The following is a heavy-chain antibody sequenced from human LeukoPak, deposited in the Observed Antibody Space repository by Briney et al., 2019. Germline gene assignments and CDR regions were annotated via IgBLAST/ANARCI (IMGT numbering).Heavy chain of an antibody. CDR1: GFTFSSYE. Sequence: GGSLRLSCAASGFTFSSYEMNWVRQAPGKGLEWVSYISSSGSTIYYADSVKGRFTISRDNDKNSLYLQMNSLRAEDTAVYYCAREAQQLVRAGFDYWGQGTLVTVSS. V-gene: IGHV3-48*03. J-gene: IGHJ4*02. D-gene: IGHD6-13*01. CDR2: ISSSGSTI. CDR3: AREAQQLVRAGFDY.